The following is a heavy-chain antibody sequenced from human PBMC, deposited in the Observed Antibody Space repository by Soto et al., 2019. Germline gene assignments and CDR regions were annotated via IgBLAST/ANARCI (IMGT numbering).Heavy chain of an antibody. CDR1: GGSIISGGYY. D-gene: IGHD3-10*01. CDR2: IYYSGST. Sequence: SETLSHTCTVSGGSIISGGYYWSWIRQHPGKGLEWIGYIYYSGSTYYNPSLKSRVTISVDTSKNQFSLKLSSVTAADTAVYYCAREVITMVPGDWFDPWGQGTLVTVSS. J-gene: IGHJ5*02. CDR3: AREVITMVPGDWFDP. V-gene: IGHV4-31*03.